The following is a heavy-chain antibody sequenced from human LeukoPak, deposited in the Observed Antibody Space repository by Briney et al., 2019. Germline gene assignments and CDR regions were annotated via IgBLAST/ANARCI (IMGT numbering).Heavy chain of an antibody. Sequence: GGSLRLSCAAPGFTFSSYAMNWVRQAPGKGLEWVSFISGSGDTTYYADSVKGRFTISRDSSKNTLYLQMNSLRAEDTAVYYCAKDPIAAAGMGAFDIWGQGTMVTVSS. CDR2: ISGSGDTT. CDR3: AKDPIAAAGMGAFDI. D-gene: IGHD6-13*01. V-gene: IGHV3-23*01. J-gene: IGHJ3*02. CDR1: GFTFSSYA.